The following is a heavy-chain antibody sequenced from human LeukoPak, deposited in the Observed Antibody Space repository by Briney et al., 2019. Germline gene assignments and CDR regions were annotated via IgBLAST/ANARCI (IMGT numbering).Heavy chain of an antibody. V-gene: IGHV4-30-4*01. J-gene: IGHJ3*02. Sequence: SETLSLTCTVSGGSISSGDYYWSWIRQPPGKGLEWIGYIYYSGSTYYNPSLKSRVTISVDTSKNQFSLKLSSVTAADTAVYYCARLRCSASCYTGAFDIWGQGTMVTVSS. D-gene: IGHD2-2*02. CDR3: ARLRCSASCYTGAFDI. CDR2: IYYSGST. CDR1: GGSISSGDYY.